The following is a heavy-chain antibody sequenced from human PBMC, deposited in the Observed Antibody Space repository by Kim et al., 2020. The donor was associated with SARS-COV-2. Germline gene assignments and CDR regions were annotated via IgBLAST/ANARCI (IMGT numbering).Heavy chain of an antibody. D-gene: IGHD6-13*01. J-gene: IGHJ4*02. Sequence: GGSLRLSCAASGFTFSSYGMHWVRQAPGKGLEWVAVISYDGSNKYYADSVKGRFTISRDNSKNTLYLQMNSLRAEDTAVYYCAKDRGGSSWYYYFDYWGQGTLVTVSS. CDR2: ISYDGSNK. V-gene: IGHV3-30*18. CDR1: GFTFSSYG. CDR3: AKDRGGSSWYYYFDY.